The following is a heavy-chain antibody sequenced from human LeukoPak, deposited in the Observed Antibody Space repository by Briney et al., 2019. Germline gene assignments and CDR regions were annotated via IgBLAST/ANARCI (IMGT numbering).Heavy chain of an antibody. CDR3: AELGITMIGGV. Sequence: GGSLRLSCAASGFTFSDYGMSWVRQAPGKGLEWVSTISDGGSITYYADSVKGRFTISRDNAKNSLYLQMNSLRAEDTAVYYCAELGITMIGGVWGKGTTVTVSS. J-gene: IGHJ6*04. CDR2: ISDGGSIT. CDR1: GFTFSDYG. V-gene: IGHV3-23*01. D-gene: IGHD3-10*02.